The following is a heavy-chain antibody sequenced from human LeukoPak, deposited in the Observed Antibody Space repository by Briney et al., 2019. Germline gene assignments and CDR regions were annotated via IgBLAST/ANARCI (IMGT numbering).Heavy chain of an antibody. CDR3: ARAWFGRVGATIYGY. J-gene: IGHJ4*02. Sequence: GGSLRLSCAASGFTFSSYWMSWVREAPGKGLEWVANIKQDGSEKYYVDSVKGRFTISRDNAKNSLYLQMNSLRAEDTAVYYCARAWFGRVGATIYGYWGQGTLVTVSS. CDR2: IKQDGSEK. CDR1: GFTFSSYW. V-gene: IGHV3-7*01. D-gene: IGHD1-26*01.